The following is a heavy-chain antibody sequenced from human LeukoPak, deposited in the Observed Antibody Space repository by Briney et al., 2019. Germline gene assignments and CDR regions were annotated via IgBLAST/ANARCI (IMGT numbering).Heavy chain of an antibody. Sequence: SETLSLTCTVSGGSISSGDYYWSWIRQPPGKGLEWIGYIYYSGSTYYNPSLKSRVTISVDKSKNQFSLKLSSVTAADTAVYYCAREGSAAGRGRYSDYWGQGTLVTVSS. D-gene: IGHD6-13*01. CDR1: GGSISSGDYY. J-gene: IGHJ4*02. CDR3: AREGSAAGRGRYSDY. CDR2: IYYSGST. V-gene: IGHV4-30-4*01.